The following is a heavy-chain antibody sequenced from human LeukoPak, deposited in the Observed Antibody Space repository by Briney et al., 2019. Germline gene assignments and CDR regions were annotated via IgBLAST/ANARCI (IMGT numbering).Heavy chain of an antibody. J-gene: IGHJ4*02. CDR1: GFTFSTYA. CDR2: ISGNGGNT. D-gene: IGHD3-9*01. CDR3: AAHLTGSYFDY. Sequence: AGGSLRLSCAASGFTFSTYAMSWVRQAPGKGLEWVSAISGNGGNTYYADSVKGRFTISRDNSKNTLYLQINSLRAEDTAVYYCAAHLTGSYFDYWGQGTLVTVSS. V-gene: IGHV3-23*01.